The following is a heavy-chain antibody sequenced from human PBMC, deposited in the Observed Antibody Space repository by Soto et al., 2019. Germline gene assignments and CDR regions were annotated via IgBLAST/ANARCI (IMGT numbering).Heavy chain of an antibody. CDR2: INAGNGNT. Sequence: ASVKVSCKASGYTFTSYAMHLVRQAPGQRLEWMGWINAGNGNTKYSQKFQGRVTITRDTSASTAYMELSSLRSEDTAVYYCAGIAVAGTFYYYYGMDVWGQGTTVTVSS. CDR1: GYTFTSYA. D-gene: IGHD6-19*01. CDR3: AGIAVAGTFYYYYGMDV. V-gene: IGHV1-3*01. J-gene: IGHJ6*02.